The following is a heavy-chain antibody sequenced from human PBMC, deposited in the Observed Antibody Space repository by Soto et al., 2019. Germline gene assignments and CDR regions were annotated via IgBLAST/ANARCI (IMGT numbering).Heavy chain of an antibody. J-gene: IGHJ1*01. V-gene: IGHV1-18*01. CDR1: GYIFTSYG. D-gene: IGHD3-22*01. CDR3: ERDIVFEDSSGNLTGY. CDR2: ISSHNHNT. Sequence: ASVXVSCKASGYIFTSYGFSCVRQALGLGPEWMGWISSHNHNTKYAQKLQDRVTMTTDTSTSTAYMELRSLRSDDTAVYYCERDIVFEDSSGNLTGYWGQGTLVTVSS.